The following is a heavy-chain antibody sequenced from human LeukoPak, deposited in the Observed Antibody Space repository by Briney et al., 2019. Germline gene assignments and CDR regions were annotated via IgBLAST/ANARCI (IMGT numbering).Heavy chain of an antibody. V-gene: IGHV3-7*01. CDR2: IKQDGSEK. J-gene: IGHJ6*03. D-gene: IGHD2-15*01. Sequence: PGGSLRLSCAASGFTVSSNYMSWVRQAPGKGLEWVANIKQDGSEKYYVDSVKGRFTISRDNAKNSLYLQMNSLRAEDTAVYYCARDLVYHYYYYMDVWGKGTTVTVSS. CDR3: ARDLVYHYYYYMDV. CDR1: GFTVSSNY.